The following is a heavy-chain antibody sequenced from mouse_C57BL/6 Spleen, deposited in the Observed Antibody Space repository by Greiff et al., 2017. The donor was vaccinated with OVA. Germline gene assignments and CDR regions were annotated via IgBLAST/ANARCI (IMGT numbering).Heavy chain of an antibody. D-gene: IGHD1-2*01. CDR3: ASSEALRYGAMDD. CDR1: GYTFTDYY. V-gene: IGHV1-26*01. J-gene: IGHJ4*01. Sequence: VQLQQSGPELVKPGASVKISCKASGYTFTDYYMNWVKQSPGKSLEWIGDINPKNGGTSYNQKFKGKATLTVDKSSSTAYMELRSLTSEDSAVYDCASSEALRYGAMDDWGKGTSVTVSS. CDR2: INPKNGGT.